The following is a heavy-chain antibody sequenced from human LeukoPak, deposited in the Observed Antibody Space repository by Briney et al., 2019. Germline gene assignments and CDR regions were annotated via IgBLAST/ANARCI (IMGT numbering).Heavy chain of an antibody. Sequence: PSETLSLTCTVSGGSISSRTYYWGWIRQPPGKGLEWIGEINHSGSTNYNQSLKSRVTISVDTSKNHFSLNLRSVTAADTAVYYCARRSYNSPFRYWGQGTPVTVSS. CDR2: INHSGST. CDR3: ARRSYNSPFRY. J-gene: IGHJ4*02. CDR1: GGSISSRTYY. D-gene: IGHD5-24*01. V-gene: IGHV4-39*02.